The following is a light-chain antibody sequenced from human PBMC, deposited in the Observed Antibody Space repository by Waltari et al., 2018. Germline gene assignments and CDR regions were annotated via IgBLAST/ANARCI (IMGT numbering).Light chain of an antibody. Sequence: EVVLTQSPGTLSLSPGEGATLPCRASQSISHYLAWYQQKPGQAPRLLIYHASSRATGIPDRFSGSGSGTDFSLTISRLEPEDFAVYYCQHYVNLPATFGQGTKVEIK. V-gene: IGKV3-20*01. J-gene: IGKJ1*01. CDR2: HAS. CDR3: QHYVNLPAT. CDR1: QSISHY.